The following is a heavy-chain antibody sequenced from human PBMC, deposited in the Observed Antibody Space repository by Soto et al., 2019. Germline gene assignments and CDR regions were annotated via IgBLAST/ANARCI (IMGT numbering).Heavy chain of an antibody. D-gene: IGHD2-8*01. Sequence: PSETLSLTCTVSGGSISSSSYYWGWIRQPPGKGLEWIGNIYYSGSTYYSPSLKSRVTISVDTSKNQFSLRLSSVTAADTAVYYWARGAPVRVDPWGQGTLVTVSS. V-gene: IGHV4-39*01. CDR3: ARGAPVRVDP. CDR2: IYYSGST. CDR1: GGSISSSSYY. J-gene: IGHJ5*02.